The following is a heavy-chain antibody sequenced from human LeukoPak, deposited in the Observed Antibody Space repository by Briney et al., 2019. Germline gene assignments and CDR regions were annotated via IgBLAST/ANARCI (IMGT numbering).Heavy chain of an antibody. CDR3: ARDEVRYFDY. CDR2: ISSSSSYI. CDR1: GFTFSSYS. V-gene: IGHV3-21*01. J-gene: IGHJ4*02. Sequence: GGSLGLSCAASGFTFSSYSMNWVRQAPGKGLEWVSSISSSSSYIYYADSVKGRFPISRDNAKNSLYLQMNSLRAEDTAVYYCARDEVRYFDYWGQGTLVTVSS. D-gene: IGHD3-9*01.